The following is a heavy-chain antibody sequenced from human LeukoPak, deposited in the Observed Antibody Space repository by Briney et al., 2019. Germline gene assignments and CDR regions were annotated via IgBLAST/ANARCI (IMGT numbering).Heavy chain of an antibody. CDR2: IYPGDSDT. J-gene: IGHJ4*02. V-gene: IGHV5-51*01. CDR1: GYSFTTYW. CDR3: ARRHYYDSSGYSYYFDY. Sequence: ESLKISCKGSGYSFTTYWIGWVRQMPGKGLEWMGIIYPGDSDTRYSPSFQGQVTISADKSISTAYLQWSSLKASDTAMYYCARRHYYDSSGYSYYFDYWGQGTLVTVSS. D-gene: IGHD3-22*01.